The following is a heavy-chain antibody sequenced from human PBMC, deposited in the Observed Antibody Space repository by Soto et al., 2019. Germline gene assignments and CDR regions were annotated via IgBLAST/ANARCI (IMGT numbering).Heavy chain of an antibody. CDR3: ARDPGGRFLEWLSALHFDY. J-gene: IGHJ4*02. CDR1: GYTFTSYG. CDR2: ISAYNGNT. V-gene: IGHV1-18*01. D-gene: IGHD3-3*01. Sequence: ASVKVSCKASGYTFTSYGISWVRQAPGQGLEWMGWISAYNGNTNYAQKLQGRVTMTTDTSTSTAYMELRSLRSDDTAAYYCARDPGGRFLEWLSALHFDYWGQGTLVTVSS.